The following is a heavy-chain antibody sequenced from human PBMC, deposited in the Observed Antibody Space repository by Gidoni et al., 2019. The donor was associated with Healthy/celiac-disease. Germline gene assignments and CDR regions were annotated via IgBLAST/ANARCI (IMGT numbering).Heavy chain of an antibody. CDR1: GFTFSSYG. J-gene: IGHJ4*02. CDR2: IWYDGSNK. V-gene: IGHV3-33*01. CDR3: AREDPGGWVDY. D-gene: IGHD3-16*01. Sequence: QVQLVESGGGVVQPGRSRRLSCAASGFTFSSYGMHWVRQAPGKGLEWVAVIWYDGSNKYYADSVKGRFTISRDNSKNTLYLQMNSLRAEDTAVYYCAREDPGGWVDYWGQGTLVTVSS.